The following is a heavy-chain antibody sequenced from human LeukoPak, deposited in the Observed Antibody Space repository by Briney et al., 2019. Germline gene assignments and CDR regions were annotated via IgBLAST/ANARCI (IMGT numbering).Heavy chain of an antibody. V-gene: IGHV3-23*01. CDR1: GFTFSSCA. CDR3: AKTLFYDSSGYPIPNYYGMDV. J-gene: IGHJ6*02. CDR2: ISGSGGST. Sequence: GGSLRLSCAASGFTFSSCAMSWVRQAPGKGLEWVSAISGSGGSTYYADSVKGRFTIPRDNSKNTLYLQMNSLRAEDTAVYYCAKTLFYDSSGYPIPNYYGMDVWGQGTTVTVSS. D-gene: IGHD3-22*01.